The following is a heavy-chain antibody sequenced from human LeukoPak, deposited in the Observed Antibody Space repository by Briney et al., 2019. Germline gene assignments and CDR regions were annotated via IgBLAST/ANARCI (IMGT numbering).Heavy chain of an antibody. CDR3: ARLGYGH. CDR1: GFSDSSNY. V-gene: IGHV3-66*01. CDR2: IYSGGTT. J-gene: IGHJ4*02. D-gene: IGHD3-16*01. Sequence: GGSLRDSRAASGFSDSSNYMSWVRQAAGKGLEWVSVIYSGGTTYYADSVKGRFTISRDNSKNTLYLQMNSLRAEDTAVYYCARLGYGHWGQGTLVIVSS.